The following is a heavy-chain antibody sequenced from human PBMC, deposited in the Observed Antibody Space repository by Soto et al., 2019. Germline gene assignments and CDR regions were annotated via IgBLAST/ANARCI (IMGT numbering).Heavy chain of an antibody. CDR1: GYTFTSYY. Sequence: ASVKVSCKASGYTFTSYYMHWVRQAPGQGLEWMGIINPSGGSTSCAQKFQGRVTMTRDTSTSTVYMELSSLRSEDTAVYYCARDSLTAAAGTPPYGMDVWGQGTTVTVSS. CDR3: ARDSLTAAAGTPPYGMDV. CDR2: INPSGGST. J-gene: IGHJ6*02. V-gene: IGHV1-46*01. D-gene: IGHD6-13*01.